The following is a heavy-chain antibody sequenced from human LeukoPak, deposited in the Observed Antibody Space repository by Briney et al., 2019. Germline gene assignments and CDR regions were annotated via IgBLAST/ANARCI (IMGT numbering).Heavy chain of an antibody. Sequence: PSETLSLTCSVSGGSISSYYWSWIRQPAGKGLEWIGRIYATGNTYYNPSLKSRVAMSVDAPRNQFTLTLTSVTAADTAIYYCARLKTGDVHRKTNKWFDPWGQGTLVTVSS. J-gene: IGHJ5*02. CDR3: ARLKTGDVHRKTNKWFDP. CDR1: GGSISSYY. CDR2: IYATGNT. V-gene: IGHV4-4*07. D-gene: IGHD7-27*01.